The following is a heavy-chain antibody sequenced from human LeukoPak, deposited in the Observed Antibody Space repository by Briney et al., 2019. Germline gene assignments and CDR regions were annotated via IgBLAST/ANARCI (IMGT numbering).Heavy chain of an antibody. D-gene: IGHD5-18*01. J-gene: IGHJ4*02. CDR1: GGSISSYY. CDR3: ARTRGYSYGPRPYYFDY. Sequence: PSETLSLTCTVSGGSISSYYWSWIRQPPGKGLEWIGYIYYSGSTNYNPSLKSRVTISVDTSKNQFSLKLSSVTAADTAVYYCARTRGYSYGPRPYYFDYWGQGTLVTVSS. V-gene: IGHV4-59*12. CDR2: IYYSGST.